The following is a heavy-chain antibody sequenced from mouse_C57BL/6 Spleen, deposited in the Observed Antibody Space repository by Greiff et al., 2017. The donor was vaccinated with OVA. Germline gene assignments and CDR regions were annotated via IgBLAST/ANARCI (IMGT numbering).Heavy chain of an antibody. D-gene: IGHD2-4*01. V-gene: IGHV1-80*01. CDR3: ASWGLPWYFDV. Sequence: VKLVESGAELVKPGASVKISCKASGYAFSSYWMNWVKQRPGKGLEWIGQIYPGDGDTNYNGKFKGKATLTADKSSSTAYMQLSSLTSEDSAVYFCASWGLPWYFDVWGTGTTVTVSS. CDR1: GYAFSSYW. CDR2: IYPGDGDT. J-gene: IGHJ1*03.